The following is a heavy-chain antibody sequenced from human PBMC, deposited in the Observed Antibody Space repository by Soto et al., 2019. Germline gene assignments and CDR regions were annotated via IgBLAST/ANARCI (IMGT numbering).Heavy chain of an antibody. CDR3: ARRRGYSYGYEGYYYYDGMDV. J-gene: IGHJ6*02. Sequence: QVQLQESGPGLVKPSETLSLTCTVSDGSISSYYWSWIRQPPGKGLECIGYIYYSGRTNYNPSLKSRVTIAVDTSKNQFSLKLSSVTAADTAVYYCARRRGYSYGYEGYYYYDGMDVWGQGTTVTVSS. D-gene: IGHD5-18*01. CDR1: DGSISSYY. V-gene: IGHV4-59*01. CDR2: IYYSGRT.